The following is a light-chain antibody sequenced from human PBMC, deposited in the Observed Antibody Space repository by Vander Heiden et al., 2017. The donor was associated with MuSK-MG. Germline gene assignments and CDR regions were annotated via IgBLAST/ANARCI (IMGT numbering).Light chain of an antibody. CDR3: SSYSTINAPQVR. CDR1: DFDVGGYNY. V-gene: IGLV2-14*03. J-gene: IGLJ2*01. Sequence: SALTPPASVSGSPGPSITISCSGTDFDVGGYNYVSWYQQYPGEAPRLGSYDVSNRPSGVSSRFAGSKSANTASLTISGLQADDEADYDCSSYSTINAPQVRFGGGTKLTVL. CDR2: DVS.